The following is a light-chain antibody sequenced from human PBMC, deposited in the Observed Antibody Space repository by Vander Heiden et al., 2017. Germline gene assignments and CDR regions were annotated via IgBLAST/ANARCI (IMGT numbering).Light chain of an antibody. CDR1: QGISRY. CDR3: QQDYSYPRT. Sequence: AIRMTQSPSSFSASTGDRVTIPCRASQGISRYLAWYQQKPGKAPKLLIYAASTLQSGVPSRFSGSGSGTDFTLTISCLQSEDFATYYCQQDYSYPRTFGQGTKLEIK. V-gene: IGKV1-8*01. J-gene: IGKJ2*01. CDR2: AAS.